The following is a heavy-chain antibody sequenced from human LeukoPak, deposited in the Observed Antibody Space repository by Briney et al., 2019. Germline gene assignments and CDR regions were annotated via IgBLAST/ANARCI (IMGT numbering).Heavy chain of an antibody. D-gene: IGHD3-22*01. Sequence: QAGGSLRLSCAASGFTFSSYWMSWVRKAPGKGLEWVANIKQDGSEKYYVDSVKGRFTISRDNAKNSLYLQMNSLRDEDTAVYYCARVDTYYYDSSGLGWFDPWGQGTLVTVSS. CDR3: ARVDTYYYDSSGLGWFDP. V-gene: IGHV3-7*01. CDR1: GFTFSSYW. CDR2: IKQDGSEK. J-gene: IGHJ5*02.